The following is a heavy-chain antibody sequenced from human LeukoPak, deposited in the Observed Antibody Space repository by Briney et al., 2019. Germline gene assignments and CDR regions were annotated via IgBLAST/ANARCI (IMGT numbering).Heavy chain of an antibody. CDR1: GGSISSSSYY. CDR2: IYYSGSH. J-gene: IGHJ6*03. Sequence: ASETLSLTCTVSGGSISSSSYYWGWIRQPPGKGLEWMVCIYYSGSHYYNPSLKSRFTISVATSKNPFTLKLSPLTAADTAIYYCGRDFSSSSTVYYYYYMDVWGKGTTVTVSS. CDR3: GRDFSSSSTVYYYYYMDV. D-gene: IGHD6-6*01. V-gene: IGHV4-39*02.